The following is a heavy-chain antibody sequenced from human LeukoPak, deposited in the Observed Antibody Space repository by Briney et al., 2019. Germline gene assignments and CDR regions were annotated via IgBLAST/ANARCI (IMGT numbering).Heavy chain of an antibody. Sequence: ASVKVSCKASGYTFTSYGISWVRQAPGQRLEWMGWINAGNGNTKYSQKFQGRVTITRDTSASTAYMELSSLRSEDTAVYYCARVVSAYYYEGVGYFDYWGQGTLVTVSS. J-gene: IGHJ4*02. D-gene: IGHD3-22*01. CDR3: ARVVSAYYYEGVGYFDY. CDR1: GYTFTSYG. CDR2: INAGNGNT. V-gene: IGHV1-3*01.